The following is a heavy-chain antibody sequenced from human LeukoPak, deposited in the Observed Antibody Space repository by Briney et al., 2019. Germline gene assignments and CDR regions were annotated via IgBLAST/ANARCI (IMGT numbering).Heavy chain of an antibody. CDR1: GGTFSSYA. V-gene: IGHV1-69*13. J-gene: IGHJ4*02. CDR2: IIPIFGTA. Sequence: GASVKVSCKASGGTFSSYAISWVRQAPGQGLEWMGGIIPIFGTANYAQKFQGRVTITADESTSTAYMELSSLRSEDTAVYYCASRLGIENYFDYWGQGTLVTVSS. CDR3: ASRLGIENYFDY. D-gene: IGHD7-27*01.